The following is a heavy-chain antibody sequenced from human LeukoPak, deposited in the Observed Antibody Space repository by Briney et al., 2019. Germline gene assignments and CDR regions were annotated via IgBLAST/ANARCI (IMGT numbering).Heavy chain of an antibody. CDR3: ARQVAAAHFDY. J-gene: IGHJ4*02. V-gene: IGHV4-59*08. CDR2: VDHTGST. CDR1: DDSITMYY. Sequence: SETLSLTCSVSDDSITMYYWTWIRQPPGKGLEWIGYVDHTGSTNYNPSLKSRVTISVDTSKNQFSLKLSSVTAADTAVYYCARQVAAAHFDYWGQGTLVTVSS. D-gene: IGHD6-13*01.